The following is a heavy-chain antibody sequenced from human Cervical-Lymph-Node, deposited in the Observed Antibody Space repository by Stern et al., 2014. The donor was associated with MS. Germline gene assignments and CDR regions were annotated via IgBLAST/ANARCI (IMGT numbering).Heavy chain of an antibody. CDR1: GYTFTSYW. CDR2: IFPGGSDI. CDR3: ARQRYFDY. V-gene: IGHV5-51*01. J-gene: IGHJ4*02. Sequence: EVQLVESGPEVKRPGESLKISCQASGYTFTSYWIGWVRQMPGKGLEWIAIIFPGGSDIRNSPSFHGRVPISADKSSSTAYLQWNNLKASDTAIYYCARQRYFDYWGQGTLVTVSS.